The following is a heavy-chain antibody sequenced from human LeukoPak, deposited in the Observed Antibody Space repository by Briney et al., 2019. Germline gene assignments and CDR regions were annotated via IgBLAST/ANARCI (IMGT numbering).Heavy chain of an antibody. D-gene: IGHD6-19*01. CDR2: IYYSGST. V-gene: IGHV4-59*12. CDR3: ARDAYSSGWYSSTYNWFDP. Sequence: SETLSLTCTVSGGSISSYYWNWIRQPPGKGLDWIGYIYYSGSTNYNPTLKSRVTISVDTSKNQFSLKLSSVTAADTAVYYCARDAYSSGWYSSTYNWFDPWGQGTLVTVSS. J-gene: IGHJ5*02. CDR1: GGSISSYY.